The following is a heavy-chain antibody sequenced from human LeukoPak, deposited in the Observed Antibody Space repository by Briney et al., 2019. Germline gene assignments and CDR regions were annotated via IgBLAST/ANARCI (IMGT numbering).Heavy chain of an antibody. CDR2: ISTGGTTI. V-gene: IGHV3-48*03. Sequence: AGSLTLYCAASRFTFSIYEMNWVRQAPGKGLEWGSYISTGGTTIHYADSVKVRFTISRDNAKNSLYLKMNSLRAEDTAVYYCARSGGNFGYWGQGTLVTVSS. CDR1: RFTFSIYE. CDR3: ARSGGNFGY. D-gene: IGHD3-16*01. J-gene: IGHJ4*02.